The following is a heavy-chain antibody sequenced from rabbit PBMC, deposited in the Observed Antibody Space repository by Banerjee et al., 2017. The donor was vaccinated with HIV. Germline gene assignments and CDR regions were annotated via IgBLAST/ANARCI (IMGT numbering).Heavy chain of an antibody. D-gene: IGHD7-1*01. CDR1: GFSFSNKYV. J-gene: IGHJ6*01. CDR2: INTSSGNT. CDR3: ARDRDGDAGYGSLAL. Sequence: QEQLEESGGDLVKPEGSLTLTCTASGFSFSNKYVMCWVRQAPGKGLEWIACINTSSGNTVYASWAKGRFTISKTSSTTVTLQMASLTAADTATYFCARDRDGDAGYGSLALWGPGPLVTVS. V-gene: IGHV1S45*01.